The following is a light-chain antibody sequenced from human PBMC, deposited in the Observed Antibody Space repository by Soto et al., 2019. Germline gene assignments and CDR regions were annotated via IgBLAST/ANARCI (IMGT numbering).Light chain of an antibody. J-gene: IGKJ2*01. CDR1: QDISNY. CDR2: DAS. Sequence: DIQMTQSPSSLSASVGDRVTITCQASQDISNYLNWYQQKPGKAPKLLIYDASNLETGVPSRFSESESGTDFTFTISSLQPEDIATYYCQQNDNLPPYTFGQSTKLEIK. V-gene: IGKV1-33*01. CDR3: QQNDNLPPYT.